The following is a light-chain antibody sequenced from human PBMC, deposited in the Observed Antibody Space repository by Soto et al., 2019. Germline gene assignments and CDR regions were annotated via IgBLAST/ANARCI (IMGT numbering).Light chain of an antibody. J-gene: IGKJ2*01. Sequence: EVVLTQSPVTLSLSPGERATLSCRASQSVSSSYLAWYQQKPGQAPRLLIDGASSRAPGIPDRFSGSGSGTDFTLTISRLEPEDFAVYYCQQYDTSIWAYTFGQGTKLEIK. CDR2: GAS. V-gene: IGKV3-20*01. CDR3: QQYDTSIWAYT. CDR1: QSVSSSY.